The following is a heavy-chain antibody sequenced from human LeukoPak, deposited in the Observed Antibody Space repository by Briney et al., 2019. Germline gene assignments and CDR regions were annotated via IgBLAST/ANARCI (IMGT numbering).Heavy chain of an antibody. V-gene: IGHV3-53*05. Sequence: PGGSLRLSCAASGFTVSSNYMSWVRQAPGKGLEWVSVIYSGGSTYYADSVKGRFTISRDNSKNTLYLQMNSLRAEDTAVYYCAKAPSSPDAPAYGMDVWGQGTTVTVSS. CDR1: GFTVSSNY. J-gene: IGHJ6*02. D-gene: IGHD6-13*01. CDR2: IYSGGST. CDR3: AKAPSSPDAPAYGMDV.